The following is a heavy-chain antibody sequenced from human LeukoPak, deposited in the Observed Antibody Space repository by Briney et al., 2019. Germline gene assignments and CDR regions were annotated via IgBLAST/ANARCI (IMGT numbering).Heavy chain of an antibody. CDR2: IRYDGSNK. CDR1: GFTFSSYG. D-gene: IGHD3-3*01. Sequence: GGSLRLSCAASGFTFSSYGMHWVRQAPGKGLEWVAFIRYDGSNKYYADSVKGRFTISRDNSKNTLYLQMNSLRAEDTAVYYCAEDIFGDFWSGYYFDYWGQGTLVTVSS. V-gene: IGHV3-30*02. J-gene: IGHJ4*02. CDR3: AEDIFGDFWSGYYFDY.